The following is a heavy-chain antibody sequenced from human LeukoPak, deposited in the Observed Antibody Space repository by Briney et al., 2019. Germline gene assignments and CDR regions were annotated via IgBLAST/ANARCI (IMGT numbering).Heavy chain of an antibody. CDR2: IKQDGSEK. D-gene: IGHD5-24*01. CDR3: ARDLSKSEMATPYFDY. J-gene: IGHJ4*02. CDR1: GFTFSSYW. Sequence: GGSLRLSCAASGFTFSSYWMSWVRQAPGKGLEWVANIKQDGSEKYYVDSVKGRFTISRGNAKNSLYLQMNSLRAEDTAVYYCARDLSKSEMATPYFDYWGQGTLVTVSS. V-gene: IGHV3-7*01.